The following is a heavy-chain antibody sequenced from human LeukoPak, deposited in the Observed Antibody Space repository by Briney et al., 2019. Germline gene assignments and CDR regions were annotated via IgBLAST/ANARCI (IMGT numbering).Heavy chain of an antibody. CDR3: ARAPDYSPYYYYYMDV. CDR2: IYYSGST. CDR1: GGSISSSSYY. V-gene: IGHV4-39*07. J-gene: IGHJ6*03. Sequence: SETLSLTCTVSGGSISSSSYYWGWIRQPPGKGLEWIGSIYYSGSTYYNPSLKSRVTISVDTSKNQFSLKLSSVTAADTAVYYCARAPDYSPYYYYYMDVWGKGTTVTVSS. D-gene: IGHD4-11*01.